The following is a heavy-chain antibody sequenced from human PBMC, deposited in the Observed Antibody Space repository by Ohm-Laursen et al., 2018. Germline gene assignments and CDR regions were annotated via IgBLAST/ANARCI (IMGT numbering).Heavy chain of an antibody. CDR1: GFTFSNYW. CDR3: VRALRDTVGTHDY. CDR2: IKSDGSIT. J-gene: IGHJ4*02. D-gene: IGHD6-13*01. V-gene: IGHV3-74*01. Sequence: SLRLSCTAPGFTFSNYWMHWVRHAPGKGLVWVSRIKSDGSITTYADSVKGRFTISRDNAKNTLYLQMNSLRAEDTAVYYCVRALRDTVGTHDYWGQGTLVTVSS.